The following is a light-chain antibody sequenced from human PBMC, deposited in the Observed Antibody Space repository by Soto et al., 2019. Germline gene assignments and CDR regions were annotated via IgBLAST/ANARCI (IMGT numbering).Light chain of an antibody. CDR3: QQYGSFPLT. V-gene: IGKV3-20*01. CDR2: GAS. J-gene: IGKJ4*01. Sequence: EIVLTHSQGTLSWSPGQKATLSHRARESVSDNYLARYQQSSGQAPRLVSYGASSRASAVPDRFSGSGSGADFTLTISRLEPEDFAVYYCQQYGSFPLTFGGGTKVEIK. CDR1: ESVSDNY.